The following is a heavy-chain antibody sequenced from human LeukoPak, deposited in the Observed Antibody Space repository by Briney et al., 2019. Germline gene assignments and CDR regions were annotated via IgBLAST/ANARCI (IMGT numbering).Heavy chain of an antibody. D-gene: IGHD6-13*01. CDR2: ISSSGSTI. Sequence: GGSLRLSCAASGFTFSSYEMNWVRQAPGKGLEWVSYISSSGSTIYYADSVKGRFTISRDNAKNSLYLQMNSLRAEDTAVYYCARDASLPGIAAAGHDAFDIWGQGTMVTVSS. CDR1: GFTFSSYE. CDR3: ARDASLPGIAAAGHDAFDI. J-gene: IGHJ3*02. V-gene: IGHV3-48*03.